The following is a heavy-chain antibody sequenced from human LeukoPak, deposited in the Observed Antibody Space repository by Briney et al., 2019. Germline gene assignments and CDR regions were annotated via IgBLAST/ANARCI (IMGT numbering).Heavy chain of an antibody. V-gene: IGHV3-33*06. D-gene: IGHD5-24*01. Sequence: GGSLRLSCAASGFTFSSCGIHWVRQAPGKGLEWVAVIWYDGTNKYYADSVKGRFTISRDNSKNTVYLQMNSLRAEDTAVYCCAKDRGDGYKGFDYWGQGTLVTVSS. CDR1: GFTFSSCG. CDR2: IWYDGTNK. CDR3: AKDRGDGYKGFDY. J-gene: IGHJ4*02.